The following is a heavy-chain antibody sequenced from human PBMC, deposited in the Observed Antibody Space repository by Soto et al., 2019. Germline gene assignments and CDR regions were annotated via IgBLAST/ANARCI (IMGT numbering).Heavy chain of an antibody. Sequence: SETLSLTCTVSGGSISSYYWSWIRQPPGKGLEWIGYIYYSGSTNYNPSLKSRVTISVDTSKNQFSLKLSSVTAADTAVYYCARDQDYFDYWGQGTLGTVSS. CDR2: IYYSGST. CDR3: ARDQDYFDY. J-gene: IGHJ4*02. CDR1: GGSISSYY. V-gene: IGHV4-59*01.